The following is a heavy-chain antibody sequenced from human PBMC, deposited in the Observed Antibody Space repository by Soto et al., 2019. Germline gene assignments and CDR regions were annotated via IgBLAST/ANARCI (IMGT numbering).Heavy chain of an antibody. Sequence: SVKVSCKASGGTFSSYAISWVRQAPGQGLEWMGGIIPIFGTANYAQKFQGRVTITADESTSTAYMELSSLRSEDTAVYYCAREPEAVAGTYYYGMDVWGQGTTVAVSS. J-gene: IGHJ6*02. CDR2: IIPIFGTA. CDR3: AREPEAVAGTYYYGMDV. CDR1: GGTFSSYA. D-gene: IGHD6-19*01. V-gene: IGHV1-69*13.